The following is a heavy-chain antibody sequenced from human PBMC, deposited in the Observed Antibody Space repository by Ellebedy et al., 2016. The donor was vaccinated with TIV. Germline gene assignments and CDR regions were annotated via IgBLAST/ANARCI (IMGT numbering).Heavy chain of an antibody. CDR3: VKAWGD. CDR2: IVSNGDST. V-gene: IGHV3-64D*06. Sequence: PGGSLRLSCSVSGFTFSSYAMHWVRQAPGKGLDYISAIVSNGDSTYYANSVKGRFIISRDNSKNTLYLQMSSLRPEDTAVYYCVKAWGDWGQGTLVTVSS. CDR1: GFTFSSYA. J-gene: IGHJ4*02. D-gene: IGHD3-16*01.